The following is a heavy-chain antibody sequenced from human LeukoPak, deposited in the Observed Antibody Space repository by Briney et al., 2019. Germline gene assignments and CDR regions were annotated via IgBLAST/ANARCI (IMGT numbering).Heavy chain of an antibody. CDR2: INEDGSET. CDR3: AKDPTSSGWSFDI. Sequence: GGSLTLSCAASGFTFSNYWVSWVRQAPGRGLEWVASINEDGSETYYVDSVEGRFTISRDNAKNSLFLQMDSLRAEDTAVYYCAKDPTSSGWSFDIWGQGTMVTVSS. V-gene: IGHV3-7*03. CDR1: GFTFSNYW. D-gene: IGHD6-19*01. J-gene: IGHJ3*02.